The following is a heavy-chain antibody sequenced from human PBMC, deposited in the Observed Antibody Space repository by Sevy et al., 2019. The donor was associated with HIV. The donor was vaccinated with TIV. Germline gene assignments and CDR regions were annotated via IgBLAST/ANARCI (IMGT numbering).Heavy chain of an antibody. V-gene: IGHV3-23*01. D-gene: IGHD3-22*01. CDR2: ISGSGGST. CDR1: GFTFSSYA. Sequence: GGSLRLSCAASGFTFSSYAMSWVRQAPGKGLEWVSAISGSGGSTYYADSVKGRFTISRDNSKNTLYLQMNSLRAEDTAVYYCAKDFATDYYDSRGPFDYWGQGTLVTVSS. CDR3: AKDFATDYYDSRGPFDY. J-gene: IGHJ4*02.